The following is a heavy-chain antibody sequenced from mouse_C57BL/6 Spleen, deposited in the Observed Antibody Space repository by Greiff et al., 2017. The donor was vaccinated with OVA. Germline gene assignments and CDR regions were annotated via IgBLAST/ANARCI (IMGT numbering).Heavy chain of an antibody. CDR1: GYTFTSYW. J-gene: IGHJ2*01. Sequence: QVQLKQPGAELVKPGASVKLSCKASGYTFTSYWMHWVKQRPGQGLEWIGMIHPNSGSTNYNEKFKSKATLTVDKSSSTAYMQLSSLTSEDSAVYYCARGGTVVAPLDYWGQGTTLTVSS. CDR3: ARGGTVVAPLDY. CDR2: IHPNSGST. V-gene: IGHV1-64*01. D-gene: IGHD1-1*01.